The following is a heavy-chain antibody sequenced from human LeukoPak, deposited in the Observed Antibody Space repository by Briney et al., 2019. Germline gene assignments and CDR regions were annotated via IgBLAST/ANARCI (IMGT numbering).Heavy chain of an antibody. V-gene: IGHV3-23*01. Sequence: GGSLRLSCAASGFTFSSYAMSWVRQAPGKGLEWVSAISGSGGSTYYADSVKGRFTISRDNAKNSLYLQMNSLRAEDTAVYYCARDSSSGTNWFDPWGQGTLVTVSS. CDR1: GFTFSSYA. CDR3: ARDSSSGTNWFDP. D-gene: IGHD6-13*01. J-gene: IGHJ5*02. CDR2: ISGSGGST.